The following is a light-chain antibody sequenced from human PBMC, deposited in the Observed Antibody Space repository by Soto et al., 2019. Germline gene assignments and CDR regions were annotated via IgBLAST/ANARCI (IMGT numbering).Light chain of an antibody. Sequence: DVVLTQSPLSLPVALGQPASISCRSSQSLVFSVGNTYLNWFQPRPGESPRRLIYKVSSRDAGVPDRFSGSESGTEFTMKIRGVEAEDVGVYYNMSATRWLWTFGQGNKVDSK. CDR1: QSLVFSVGNTY. CDR3: MSATRWLWT. J-gene: IGKJ1*01. V-gene: IGKV2-30*01. CDR2: KVS.